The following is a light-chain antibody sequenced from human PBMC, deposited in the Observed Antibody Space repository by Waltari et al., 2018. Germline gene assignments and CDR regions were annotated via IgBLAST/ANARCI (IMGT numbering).Light chain of an antibody. V-gene: IGKV4-1*01. Sequence: DIVMTQSPDSLVVSLGERATINCKSSHNILDSSNNKHHLAWYRQRPGQPPQVVIYWAFSRESGVPDRFTGSGSGTDFTLTISSLQADDVAVYYCQQYYTTPFTFGQGTKLEIK. CDR1: HNILDSSNNKHH. CDR2: WAF. J-gene: IGKJ2*01. CDR3: QQYYTTPFT.